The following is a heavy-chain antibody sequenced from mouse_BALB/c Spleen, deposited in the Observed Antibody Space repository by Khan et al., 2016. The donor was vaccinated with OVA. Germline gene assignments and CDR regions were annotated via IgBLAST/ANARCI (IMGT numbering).Heavy chain of an antibody. D-gene: IGHD3-3*01. Sequence: EVQLQESGPGLVKPSQSLSLNCTVTGYSITSDYAWNWIRQFPGNRLEWMGYITYSGRTSYTPSLKSRISITRDTSKNQFFLQLNSVTIDDTATYYCSGGRAYWGQGTLVTVSA. CDR3: SGGRAY. V-gene: IGHV3-2*02. CDR1: GYSITSDYA. J-gene: IGHJ3*01. CDR2: ITYSGRT.